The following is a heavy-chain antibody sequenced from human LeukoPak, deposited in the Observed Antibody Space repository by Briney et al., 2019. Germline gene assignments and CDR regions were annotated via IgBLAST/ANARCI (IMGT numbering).Heavy chain of an antibody. V-gene: IGHV1-2*02. D-gene: IGHD3-3*01. CDR3: ARGGARESVFGVANIDY. Sequence: ASVKVSCKASGYTFTGYYMHWVRQAPGQGLEWMGWINPNSGGTNYAQKFQGRVTITRDTSISTAYMELSRLRSDDTAVYHCARGGARESVFGVANIDYWGQGTLVTVSS. CDR2: INPNSGGT. J-gene: IGHJ4*02. CDR1: GYTFTGYY.